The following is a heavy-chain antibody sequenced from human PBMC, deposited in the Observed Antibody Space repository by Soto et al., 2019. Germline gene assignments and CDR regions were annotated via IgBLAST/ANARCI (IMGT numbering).Heavy chain of an antibody. CDR2: IKQDGSEK. Sequence: GGSLRLSCAASGFTFSSYWMSWVRQAPGKGLEWVANIKQDGSEKYYVDSVKGRFTISRDNAKNSLYLQMNSLRAEDTAVYYCARTPRGYSYGPSFLDYWGQGTLVTVSS. V-gene: IGHV3-7*03. D-gene: IGHD5-18*01. CDR1: GFTFSSYW. CDR3: ARTPRGYSYGPSFLDY. J-gene: IGHJ4*02.